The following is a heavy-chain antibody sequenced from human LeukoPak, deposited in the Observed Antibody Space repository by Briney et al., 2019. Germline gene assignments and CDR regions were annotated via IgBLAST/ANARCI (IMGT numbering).Heavy chain of an antibody. CDR2: IYHSGST. J-gene: IGHJ3*02. Sequence: NTSETLSLTCTVSGGSISSGGYYWSWIRQPPGKGLEWIGYIYHSGSTYYNPSLKSRVTISVDRSKNQFSLKLSSVTAADTAVYYCASQVGATGAFDIWGQGTMVTVSS. D-gene: IGHD1-26*01. CDR1: GGSISSGGYY. CDR3: ASQVGATGAFDI. V-gene: IGHV4-30-2*01.